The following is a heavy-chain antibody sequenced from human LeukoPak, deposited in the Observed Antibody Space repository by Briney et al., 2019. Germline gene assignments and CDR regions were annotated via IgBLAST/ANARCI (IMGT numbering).Heavy chain of an antibody. D-gene: IGHD6-13*01. Sequence: KPSETLSLTCTVSGGSISSYYWSWIRQPPGKGLEWIGRIYTSGSTNYNPSLKSRVTMSVDTSKNQFPLKLSSVTAADTAVYYCAREYSSSWYVSLYYFDYWGQGTLVTVSS. CDR3: AREYSSSWYVSLYYFDY. J-gene: IGHJ4*02. CDR1: GGSISSYY. V-gene: IGHV4-4*07. CDR2: IYTSGST.